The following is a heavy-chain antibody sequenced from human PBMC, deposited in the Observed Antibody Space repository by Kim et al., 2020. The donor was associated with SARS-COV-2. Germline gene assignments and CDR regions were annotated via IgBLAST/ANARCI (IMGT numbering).Heavy chain of an antibody. J-gene: IGHJ6*03. D-gene: IGHD1-26*01. V-gene: IGHV4-34*01. CDR3: ARLGLGSSKQKPDYYYYMDV. Sequence: RVTISVDTSKNQFSLKLSSVTAADTAVYYCARLGLGSSKQKPDYYYYMDVWGKGTTVTVSS.